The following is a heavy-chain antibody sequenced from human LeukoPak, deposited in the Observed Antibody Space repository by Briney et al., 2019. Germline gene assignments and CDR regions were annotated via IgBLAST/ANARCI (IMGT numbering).Heavy chain of an antibody. CDR1: GFTFSIYG. J-gene: IGHJ4*02. CDR3: AKDAAGPEY. Sequence: PGGSLRLSCAASGFTFSIYGMSWVRQVPGKGLEWVSGISAGGGDRWYPDSVKGRFTISRDNSKNTLFLQMNSLTVEDTAIYYCAKDAAGPEYWGQGTRVTVSS. CDR2: ISAGGGDR. D-gene: IGHD6-13*01. V-gene: IGHV3-23*01.